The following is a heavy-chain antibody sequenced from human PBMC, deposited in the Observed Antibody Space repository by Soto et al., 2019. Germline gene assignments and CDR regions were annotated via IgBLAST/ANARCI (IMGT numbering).Heavy chain of an antibody. Sequence: GGSLRLSCAASGFTFSSYEMNWVRQAPGKGLEWVSYISSSGSTIYYADSVKGRFTISRDNAKNSLYLQMNSLRAEDTAVYYCASSGYDILTGYSPFDYWGQGTLVTVSS. V-gene: IGHV3-48*03. CDR1: GFTFSSYE. J-gene: IGHJ4*02. CDR2: ISSSGSTI. D-gene: IGHD3-9*01. CDR3: ASSGYDILTGYSPFDY.